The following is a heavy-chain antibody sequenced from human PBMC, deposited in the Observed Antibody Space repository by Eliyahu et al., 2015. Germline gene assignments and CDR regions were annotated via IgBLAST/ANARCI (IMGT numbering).Heavy chain of an antibody. CDR1: GDSVPSNSPA. D-gene: IGHD2-2*01. CDR2: TYYRSKWYN. CDR3: ARVGCSSTSCLNYYYYYMDV. J-gene: IGHJ6*03. Sequence: QVQLQQSGPGLVKPSQTLSLTCAXSGDSVPSNSPAXNWXRQSPSRGLEWLGRTYYRSKWYNDYAVSVKSRITINPDTSKNQFSLQLNSVTPEDTAVYYCARVGCSSTSCLNYYYYYMDVWGKGTTVTVSS. V-gene: IGHV6-1*01.